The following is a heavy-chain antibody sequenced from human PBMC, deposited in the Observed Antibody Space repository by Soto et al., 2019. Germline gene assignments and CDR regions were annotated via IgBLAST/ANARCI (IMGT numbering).Heavy chain of an antibody. CDR2: IYYSGST. Sequence: PSETLSLTCTVSGGSISSYYWSWIRQPPGKGLEWIGYIYYSGSTNYNPSLKSRVTISVDTSKNQFSLKLSSVTAADTAVYYCARGGTMVRGVIISRWFDPWGQGTLVPVSS. CDR3: ARGGTMVRGVIISRWFDP. J-gene: IGHJ5*02. CDR1: GGSISSYY. V-gene: IGHV4-59*01. D-gene: IGHD3-10*01.